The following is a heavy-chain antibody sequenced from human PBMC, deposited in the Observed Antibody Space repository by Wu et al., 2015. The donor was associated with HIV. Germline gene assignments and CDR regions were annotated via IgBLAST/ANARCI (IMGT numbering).Heavy chain of an antibody. V-gene: IGHV1-69*13. CDR3: ARDLLSGYSYGEKVDYFDY. J-gene: IGHJ4*02. CDR1: GGTFSSYA. Sequence: QVQLVQSGAEVKKPGSSVKVSCKASGGTFSSYAISWVRQAPGQGLEWMGRIIPIFGTANYAQKFQGRVTITADESTSTAYMELSSLRSEDTAVYYCARDLLSGYSYGEKVDYFDYWGQGTLVTVSS. CDR2: IIPIFGTA. D-gene: IGHD5-18*01.